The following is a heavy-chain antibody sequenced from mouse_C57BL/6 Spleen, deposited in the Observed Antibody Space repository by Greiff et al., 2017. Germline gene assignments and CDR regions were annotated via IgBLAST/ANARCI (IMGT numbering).Heavy chain of an antibody. V-gene: IGHV1-26*01. J-gene: IGHJ4*01. CDR3: ARRYGSSHYAMHY. CDR1: GYTFTDYY. Sequence: VQLQQSGPELVKPGASVKISCKASGYTFTDYYMNWVKQSHGKSLEWIGDINPNNGGTSYNQKFKGKATLTVDKSSSTAYRELRSLTSEDSAVYYCARRYGSSHYAMHYWGQGPSVTVSS. D-gene: IGHD1-1*01. CDR2: INPNNGGT.